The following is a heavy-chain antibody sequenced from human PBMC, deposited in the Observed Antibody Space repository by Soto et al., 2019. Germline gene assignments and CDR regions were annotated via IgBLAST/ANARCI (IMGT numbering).Heavy chain of an antibody. CDR3: ATGYYGSGSYLVH. Sequence: GGSLRLSCSASGFTFSNAWMRWVRQAPGKGLEWVARLKGKTDGGTTDYAAPVKGRLTVSSDDSKNTLYLQMNSLKTEDTAVYYCATGYYGSGSYLVHWGQGTLVTVSS. CDR2: LKGKTDGGTT. CDR1: GFTFSNAW. D-gene: IGHD3-10*01. J-gene: IGHJ4*02. V-gene: IGHV3-15*01.